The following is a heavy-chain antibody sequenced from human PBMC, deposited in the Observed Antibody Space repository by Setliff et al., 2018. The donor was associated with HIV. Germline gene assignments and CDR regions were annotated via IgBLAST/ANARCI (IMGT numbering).Heavy chain of an antibody. Sequence: GASVKVSCKASGYTFIYYAMHWVRQAPGQRLEWMGWINTGKGNTKYSQNFQGRVTITRDTPASTAYMELSSLRSEDTAVYYCAREPFYSGSYPGYNWFDPWGQGTLVTVSS. CDR1: GYTFIYYA. J-gene: IGHJ5*02. CDR2: INTGKGNT. V-gene: IGHV1-3*04. D-gene: IGHD1-26*01. CDR3: AREPFYSGSYPGYNWFDP.